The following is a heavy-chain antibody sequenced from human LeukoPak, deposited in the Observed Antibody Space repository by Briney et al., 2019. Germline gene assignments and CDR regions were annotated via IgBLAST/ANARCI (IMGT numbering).Heavy chain of an antibody. V-gene: IGHV7-4-1*02. J-gene: IGHJ6*03. Sequence: ASVKVSCKASGYTLTNYAMDWVRQAPGQGLEWMGWINTNTGSPTYDQGFIGRVVFSLDTSVSTAYLQISSLKAEDTAVYYCARVSRGSSWYRDYYMDVWGKGTTVTVSS. CDR1: GYTLTNYA. CDR3: ARVSRGSSWYRDYYMDV. D-gene: IGHD6-13*01. CDR2: INTNTGSP.